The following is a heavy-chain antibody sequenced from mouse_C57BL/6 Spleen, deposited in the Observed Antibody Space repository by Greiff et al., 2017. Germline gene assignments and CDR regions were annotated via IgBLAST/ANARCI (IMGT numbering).Heavy chain of an antibody. Sequence: QVQLQQPGPELVKPGASVKISCKASGYAFSSSWMNWVKQRPGKGLEWIGRIYPGDGDTNYNGKFKGKATLTADKSSSTAYMQLSSLTSEDSAVYFCARSGYYFDYWGQGTTLTVSS. J-gene: IGHJ2*01. V-gene: IGHV1-82*01. CDR1: GYAFSSSW. CDR2: IYPGDGDT. CDR3: ARSGYYFDY.